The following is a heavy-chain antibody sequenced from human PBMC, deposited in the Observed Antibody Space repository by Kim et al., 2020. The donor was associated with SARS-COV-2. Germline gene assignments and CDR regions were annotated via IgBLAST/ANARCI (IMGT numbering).Heavy chain of an antibody. V-gene: IGHV1-18*01. CDR3: ARDFSPALLWFGELLYRYNWFDP. D-gene: IGHD3-10*01. J-gene: IGHJ5*02. CDR1: GYTFTSYG. CDR2: ISAYNGNT. Sequence: ASVKVSCKASGYTFTSYGISWVRQAPGQGLEWMGWISAYNGNTNYAQKLQGRVTMTTDTSTSTAYMELRSLRSDDTAVYYCARDFSPALLWFGELLYRYNWFDPWGQGPLVTVSS.